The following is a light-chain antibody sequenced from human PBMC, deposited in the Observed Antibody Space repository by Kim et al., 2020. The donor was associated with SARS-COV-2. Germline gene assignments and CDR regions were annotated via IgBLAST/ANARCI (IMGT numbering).Light chain of an antibody. J-gene: IGLJ2*01. Sequence: ARGQTVRSACQGDSIRRYYANWFQQKPGQAPVLVIYGKTNRPSGIPDRFSGSSSGNTSSLTITGARAEDEADYYCNSRDSSGNHLVFGGGTQLTVL. CDR1: SIRRYY. CDR2: GKT. CDR3: NSRDSSGNHLV. V-gene: IGLV3-19*01.